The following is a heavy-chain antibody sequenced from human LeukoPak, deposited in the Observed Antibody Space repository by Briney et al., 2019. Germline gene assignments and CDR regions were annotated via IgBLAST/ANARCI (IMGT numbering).Heavy chain of an antibody. Sequence: GGSLRLSCAASGFTFSTYGMHWVRQAPGKGLEWVAFIRNDGTIKYYADSVKGRFTISRDNSKNTLYLQMNSLGAEDTAVYYCAKDSGSYYYYYYMDVWGKGTTVTVSS. V-gene: IGHV3-30*02. D-gene: IGHD1-26*01. J-gene: IGHJ6*03. CDR2: IRNDGTIK. CDR3: AKDSGSYYYYYYMDV. CDR1: GFTFSTYG.